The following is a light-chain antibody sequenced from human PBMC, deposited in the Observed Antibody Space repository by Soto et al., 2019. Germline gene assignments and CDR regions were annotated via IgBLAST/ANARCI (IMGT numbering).Light chain of an antibody. Sequence: AIQMTQSPSSLSASVGDTVTFTCRASQDIGKDLGWYQQKPGEAPVLLIYEASTAQSGVPSRFTGSGSGTDFTLTISSLQPEDFATYYCLQDYNYPRTFGQGTRVEIK. CDR3: LQDYNYPRT. V-gene: IGKV1-6*01. J-gene: IGKJ1*01. CDR1: QDIGKD. CDR2: EAS.